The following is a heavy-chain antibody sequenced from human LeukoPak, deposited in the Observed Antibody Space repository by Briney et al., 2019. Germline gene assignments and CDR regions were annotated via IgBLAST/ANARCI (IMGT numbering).Heavy chain of an antibody. Sequence: HGRSLRLSCAASGFTFSSYGMHWVRQAPGKGLEWVAVISYDGSNKYYADSVKGRFTISRDNSKNTLYLQMNSLRAEDTAVYYCAKDYSRVGMDVWGQGTTVTVSS. J-gene: IGHJ6*02. CDR1: GFTFSSYG. CDR2: ISYDGSNK. V-gene: IGHV3-30*18. D-gene: IGHD2-21*01. CDR3: AKDYSRVGMDV.